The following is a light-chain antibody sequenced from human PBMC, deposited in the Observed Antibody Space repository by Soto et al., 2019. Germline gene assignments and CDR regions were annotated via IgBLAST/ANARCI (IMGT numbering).Light chain of an antibody. CDR1: QSISSDY. J-gene: IGKJ1*01. CDR3: QQYGSSPRT. CDR2: DAS. V-gene: IGKV3-20*01. Sequence: EILLTQFPGTQSLSPGERDTLYFRASQSISSDYVAWYQQKPGQAPRLLIYDASTRATGIPNRYSGSGSGTDFTLTISRLEPEDFAVYYCQQYGSSPRTFGQGTKVEIK.